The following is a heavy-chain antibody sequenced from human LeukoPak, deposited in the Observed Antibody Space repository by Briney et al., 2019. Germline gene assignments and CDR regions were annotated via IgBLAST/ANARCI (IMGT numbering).Heavy chain of an antibody. CDR3: ASPEVNFDY. D-gene: IGHD4-23*01. CDR1: GFTFSTYG. Sequence: GGSLRLSCAASGFTFSTYGMHWVRQAPGKGLEWVAAISYDGSNNYYADAVEGRFTISRDNSKNTLYLQMNSLRAEDTAVYYCASPEVNFDYWGQGTLVTVSS. V-gene: IGHV3-30*03. J-gene: IGHJ4*02. CDR2: ISYDGSNN.